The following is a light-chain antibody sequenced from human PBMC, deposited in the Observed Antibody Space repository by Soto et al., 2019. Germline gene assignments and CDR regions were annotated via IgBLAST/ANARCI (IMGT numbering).Light chain of an antibody. CDR2: SNN. CDR1: SSNIGSNT. V-gene: IGLV1-44*01. CDR3: AAWDDSLNVVV. J-gene: IGLJ2*01. Sequence: QPVLTQPPSASGTPGQRVTISCSGSSSNIGSNTVNWYQQLPGTAPKLLIYSNNHRPSGVPDRFSGSKSGTSASLAISGLQSEDEADYYCAAWDDSLNVVVFGGGTKVTVL.